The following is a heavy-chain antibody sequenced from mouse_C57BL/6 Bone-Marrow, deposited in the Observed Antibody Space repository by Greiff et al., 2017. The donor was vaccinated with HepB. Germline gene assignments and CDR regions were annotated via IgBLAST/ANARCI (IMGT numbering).Heavy chain of an antibody. D-gene: IGHD1-1*01. J-gene: IGHJ3*01. CDR1: GYTFTNYW. CDR2: IYPGGGYT. Sequence: VQLQQSGAELVRPGTSVKMSCKASGYTFTNYWIGWAKQRPGHGLEWIGDIYPGGGYTNYNEKFKGKATLTADKSSSTAYMQFSSLTSEDSAIYYCARMNYGSRGGFAYWGQGTLVTVSA. CDR3: ARMNYGSRGGFAY. V-gene: IGHV1-63*01.